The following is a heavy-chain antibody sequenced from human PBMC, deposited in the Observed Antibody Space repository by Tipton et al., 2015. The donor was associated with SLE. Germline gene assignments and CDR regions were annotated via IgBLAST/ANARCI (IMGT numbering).Heavy chain of an antibody. V-gene: IGHV3-64D*06. J-gene: IGHJ6*03. CDR2: ISSNGGST. D-gene: IGHD6-13*01. CDR3: VKEAQYSSSWYYYYYMDV. CDR1: GFTFSSYA. Sequence: QLVQSGGGLVQPGGSLRLSCSASGFTFSSYAMHWVRQAPGKGLEYVSAISSNGGSTYYADSVKGRFTISRDNSKNTLYLQMSSLRAEDTAVYYCVKEAQYSSSWYYYYYMDVWGQGTTVTVSS.